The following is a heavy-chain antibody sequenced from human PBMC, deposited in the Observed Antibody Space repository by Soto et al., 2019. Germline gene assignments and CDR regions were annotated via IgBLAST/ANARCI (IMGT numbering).Heavy chain of an antibody. CDR3: ARHLYYDSSGPSVGY. Sequence: PGESLKISCKGSGYSFTSYWISWVRQMPGKGLEWMGRIDPSDSYTNYSPSFQGHVTISADKSISTAYLQWSSLKASDTAMYYCARHLYYDSSGPSVGYWGQGTLVTVSS. V-gene: IGHV5-10-1*01. D-gene: IGHD3-22*01. CDR1: GYSFTSYW. CDR2: IDPSDSYT. J-gene: IGHJ4*02.